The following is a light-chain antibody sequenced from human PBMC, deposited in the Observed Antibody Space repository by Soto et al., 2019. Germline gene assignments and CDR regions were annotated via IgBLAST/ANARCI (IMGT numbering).Light chain of an antibody. CDR1: QSVSSSY. Sequence: EIVLTQSPGTLSLSPGERATLSCRASQSVSSSYLAWYQQKPGQAPRLLIYGASSRATGIPDRFSGSGSGTDFNLTISRLEPEDFAVYYCQQYGRSPYTFGQGTKLDIK. V-gene: IGKV3-20*01. CDR3: QQYGRSPYT. J-gene: IGKJ2*01. CDR2: GAS.